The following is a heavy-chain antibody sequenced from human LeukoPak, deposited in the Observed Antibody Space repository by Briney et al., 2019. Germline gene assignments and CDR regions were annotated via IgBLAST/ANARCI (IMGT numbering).Heavy chain of an antibody. D-gene: IGHD3-10*01. V-gene: IGHV4-59*01. CDR2: IYYSGST. CDR1: GGSIGSYY. Sequence: PSETLSLTCTVSGGSIGSYYWSWIRQPPGKGLEWIGYIYYSGSTNYNPSLKSRVTISVDTSKNQFSLKLSSVTAADTAVYYCARAGRAFDIWGQGAMVTVSS. J-gene: IGHJ3*02. CDR3: ARAGRAFDI.